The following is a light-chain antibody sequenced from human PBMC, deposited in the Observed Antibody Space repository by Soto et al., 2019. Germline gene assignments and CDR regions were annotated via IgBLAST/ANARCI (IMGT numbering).Light chain of an antibody. CDR3: QSYDSSLSGWV. J-gene: IGLJ3*02. V-gene: IGLV1-40*01. Sequence: QSVLTQPPSVSGDPGQRVTSSCTGSSSNNGASSDVHWYQQLPGTAPKLLIYGNSNRPSGVPDRFSGSKSGTSASLAITGLQAEDEADYYCQSYDSSLSGWVFGGGTKLTVL. CDR1: SSNNGASSD. CDR2: GNS.